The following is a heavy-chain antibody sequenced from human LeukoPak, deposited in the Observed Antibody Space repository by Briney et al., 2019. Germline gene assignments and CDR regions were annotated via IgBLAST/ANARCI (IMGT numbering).Heavy chain of an antibody. CDR1: GGXISSDAYY. CDR3: ARLDGAWGYFDY. D-gene: IGHD3-16*01. Sequence: SETLSLTCTVSGGXISSDAYYWGWIRQPPKRGLEWIGTIYHSGSTYLNPSLRSRLTISVDTSKNQFSLNLSSVTAADTAVYYCARLDGAWGYFDYWGQGTLVTVSS. J-gene: IGHJ4*02. CDR2: IYHSGST. V-gene: IGHV4-39*01.